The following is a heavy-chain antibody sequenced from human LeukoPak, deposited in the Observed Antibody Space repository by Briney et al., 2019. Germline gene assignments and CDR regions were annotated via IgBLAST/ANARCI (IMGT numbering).Heavy chain of an antibody. Sequence: KPSETLSLTCTVSGGSISSSSYYWGWIRQPPGKGLEWIGSIYYSGSTYYNPSLKSRVTISVDTSKNQFSLRLSSVTAADTAVYYCARHVLGRHRSFDYWGQGTLVTVSS. CDR1: GGSISSSSYY. CDR2: IYYSGST. D-gene: IGHD1-1*01. CDR3: ARHVLGRHRSFDY. J-gene: IGHJ4*02. V-gene: IGHV4-39*01.